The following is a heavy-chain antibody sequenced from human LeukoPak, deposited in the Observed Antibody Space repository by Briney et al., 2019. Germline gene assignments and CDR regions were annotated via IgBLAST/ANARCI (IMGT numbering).Heavy chain of an antibody. J-gene: IGHJ6*02. Sequence: GESLRLSCAASGFTFSSYAMSWVRQAPGKGLEWVSAISGSDGSTYYADSVKGRFTISRDNSKNTLYLQMNSLRAEDTAVYYCANFNLYSSSWYLYYYYGMDVWGQGTTVTVSS. V-gene: IGHV3-23*01. CDR2: ISGSDGST. D-gene: IGHD6-13*01. CDR3: ANFNLYSSSWYLYYYYGMDV. CDR1: GFTFSSYA.